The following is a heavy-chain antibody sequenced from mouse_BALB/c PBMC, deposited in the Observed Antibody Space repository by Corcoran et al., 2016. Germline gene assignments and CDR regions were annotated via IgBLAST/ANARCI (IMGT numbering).Heavy chain of an antibody. Sequence: QIQLVQSGPELKKPGETVKISCKASGYTFTNYRMNWVKQAPGKGLKWMGWINTYTGEPTYADDFKGRFAFSLETSASTAYLQINNLKNEDMATYFCAKSSSSDYWGQGTTLTVSS. J-gene: IGHJ2*01. CDR1: GYTFTNYR. V-gene: IGHV9-1*02. D-gene: IGHD1-1*01. CDR2: INTYTGEP. CDR3: AKSSSSDY.